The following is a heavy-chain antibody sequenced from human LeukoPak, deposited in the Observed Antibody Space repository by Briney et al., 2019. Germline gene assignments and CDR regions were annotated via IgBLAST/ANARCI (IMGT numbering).Heavy chain of an antibody. Sequence: SETLSLTCTVSGGSISSSSYYWGWIRQPPGKGLEWIGSIYYSGSTYYNPSLKSRVTISVDTSKNQFSLKLSSVTAADTAVYYCAREPGGNGPTDYWGQGTLVTVSS. V-gene: IGHV4-39*07. D-gene: IGHD4-23*01. CDR1: GGSISSSSYY. J-gene: IGHJ4*02. CDR2: IYYSGST. CDR3: AREPGGNGPTDY.